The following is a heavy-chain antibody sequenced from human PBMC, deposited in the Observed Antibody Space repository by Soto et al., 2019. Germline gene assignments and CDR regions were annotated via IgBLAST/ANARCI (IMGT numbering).Heavy chain of an antibody. Sequence: PGGSLRLSCAASGFIFNTHWMSWVRQAPEKGLEWVAHTKPDGSEKYYVDSAKGRFTISRDNTRNSLYLQMNSLRADDTALYYCVAWGNSTSNPWGQGTLVTVSS. CDR1: GFIFNTHW. CDR2: TKPDGSEK. CDR3: VAWGNSTSNP. J-gene: IGHJ5*02. D-gene: IGHD2-21*01. V-gene: IGHV3-7*01.